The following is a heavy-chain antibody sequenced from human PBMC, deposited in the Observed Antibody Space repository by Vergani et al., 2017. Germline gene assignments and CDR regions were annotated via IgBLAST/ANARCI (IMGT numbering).Heavy chain of an antibody. V-gene: IGHV3-9*01. Sequence: EVQLVESGGGLVQPGRSLGLSCAASGFTFDDYAMHWVRQAPGKGLEWVSGISWNSGSIGYADSVKGRFTISRDNAKNSLYLQMNSLRAEDTALYYCAKDSDYYYYYYYMDVWGKGTTVTVSS. J-gene: IGHJ6*03. CDR1: GFTFDDYA. CDR3: AKDSDYYYYYYYMDV. CDR2: ISWNSGSI.